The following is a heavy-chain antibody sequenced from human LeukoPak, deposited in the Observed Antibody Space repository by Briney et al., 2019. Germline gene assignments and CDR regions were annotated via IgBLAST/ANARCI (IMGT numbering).Heavy chain of an antibody. Sequence: GSLRLSCAASGFTFSSNWMHWVRQAPGKGLVWVSRINEDGSTTNYADSVKGRSTIFRDNAKNTLYLQMSSLRVEDTAIYYCAKDGGVELATSDAFDFWGQGTMVTVSS. CDR1: GFTFSSNW. CDR3: AKDGGVELATSDAFDF. V-gene: IGHV3-74*01. D-gene: IGHD5-24*01. CDR2: INEDGSTT. J-gene: IGHJ3*01.